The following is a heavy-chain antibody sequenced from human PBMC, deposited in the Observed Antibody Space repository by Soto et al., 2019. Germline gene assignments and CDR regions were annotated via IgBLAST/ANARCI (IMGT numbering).Heavy chain of an antibody. CDR1: GFSFSTHA. Sequence: EVDLLESGGGFVQPGGSLRLSCVASGFSFSTHAMSWVRQAPGKGLEWVSVISAGSGNAYYAESVKGRFTVSRDNSKNTLWLQMDSLRVEDTGLYYCARQKLKSSTWYGSLDSGGQGTLVTLSS. J-gene: IGHJ4*02. D-gene: IGHD6-13*01. CDR3: ARQKLKSSTWYGSLDS. V-gene: IGHV3-23*01. CDR2: ISAGSGNA.